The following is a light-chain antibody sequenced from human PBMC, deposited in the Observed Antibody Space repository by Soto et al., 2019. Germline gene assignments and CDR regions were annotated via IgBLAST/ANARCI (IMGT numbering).Light chain of an antibody. CDR2: DVN. J-gene: IGLJ2*01. V-gene: IGLV2-14*01. CDR3: SSYTSSSPL. Sequence: QSALTQPASVSGSPGQSITISCTGTSSDVGGYNYVSWYQQHPGKAPKLMIYDVNNRPSGVSNRFSGSKSGNTASLTISGLQAEDEADYYCSSYTSSSPLFGGGTKLTVL. CDR1: SSDVGGYNY.